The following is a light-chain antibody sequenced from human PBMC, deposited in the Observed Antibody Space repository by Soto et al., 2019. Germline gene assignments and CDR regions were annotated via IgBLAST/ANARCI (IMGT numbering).Light chain of an antibody. CDR1: QTVGRY. Sequence: EIVLTQSPATLSLSPGDRVTLSCRASQTVGRYLSWYQHSPGQGPRLLVYDASNRATGIPARFSGSGSETDFTLTTSSLEPEDFAVYYCQQRLHWPITFGQGTRLEIK. CDR3: QQRLHWPIT. V-gene: IGKV3-11*01. J-gene: IGKJ5*01. CDR2: DAS.